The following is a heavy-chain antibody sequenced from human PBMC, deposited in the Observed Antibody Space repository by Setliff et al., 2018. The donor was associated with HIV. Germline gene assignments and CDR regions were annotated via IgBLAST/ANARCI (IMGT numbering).Heavy chain of an antibody. J-gene: IGHJ4*02. D-gene: IGHD6-6*01. V-gene: IGHV3-21*03. CDR1: GFTFSDYS. Sequence: NPGGSLRLSCAASGFTFSDYSMNWFRQTPGKGLEWVSFIHSSSSRIYYADSVKGRFTISRDNAKNTLYLQMNSLTAEDTAVYYCVRDENKQLGYNGGQGTLVT. CDR2: IHSSSSRI. CDR3: VRDENKQLGYN.